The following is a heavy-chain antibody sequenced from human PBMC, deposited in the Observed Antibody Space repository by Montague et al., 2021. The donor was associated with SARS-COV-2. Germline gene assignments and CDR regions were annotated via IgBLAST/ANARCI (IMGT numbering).Heavy chain of an antibody. Sequence: SETLSLTCAVYGGSFSGYYWSWIRQPPGKGLEWIGEINHSGSTNYNPSLKSRVTISVDTFKNQFSLKLSSVTAADTAVYYCARGPRITMIVVVITDIWFDPWGQGTLVTVSS. CDR1: GGSFSGYY. J-gene: IGHJ5*02. CDR2: INHSGST. CDR3: ARGPRITMIVVVITDIWFDP. D-gene: IGHD3-22*01. V-gene: IGHV4-34*01.